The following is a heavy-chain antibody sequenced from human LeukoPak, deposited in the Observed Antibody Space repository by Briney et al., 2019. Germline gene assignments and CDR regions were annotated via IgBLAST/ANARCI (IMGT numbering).Heavy chain of an antibody. CDR1: GFTFSAYS. Sequence: PGRSLRLSCAASGFTFSAYSMNWVRQAPGKGLEWVSSISSSSSYIYYTDSVKGRFTISRDNAKNSMYLQMNSLRAEDTAVYYCARDFTNHLYHYYYGMDVWGQGTTVTVSS. CDR2: ISSSSSYI. D-gene: IGHD1-14*01. CDR3: ARDFTNHLYHYYYGMDV. J-gene: IGHJ6*02. V-gene: IGHV3-21*01.